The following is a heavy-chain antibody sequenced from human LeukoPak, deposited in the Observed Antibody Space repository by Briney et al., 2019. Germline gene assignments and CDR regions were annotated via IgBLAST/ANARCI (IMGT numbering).Heavy chain of an antibody. CDR2: INHSGST. D-gene: IGHD4-4*01. V-gene: IGHV4-34*01. CDR1: GGSFSGYY. CDR3: ARGRDYSNQFDY. J-gene: IGHJ4*02. Sequence: PSETLSLTCAVYGGSFSGYYWSWIRQPPGKELEWIGEINHSGSTNYNPSLKSRVTISVDTSKNQFSLKLSSVTAADTAVYYCARGRDYSNQFDYWGQGTLVTVSS.